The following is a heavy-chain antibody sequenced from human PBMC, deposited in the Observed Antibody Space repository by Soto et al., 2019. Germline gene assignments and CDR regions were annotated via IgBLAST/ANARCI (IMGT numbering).Heavy chain of an antibody. CDR1: GGSISSYY. CDR2: IYYSGST. D-gene: IGHD5-18*01. J-gene: IGHJ6*01. CDR3: ATQHTAINDGMDV. V-gene: IGHV4-59*01. Sequence: SETLSLTCTVSGGSISSYYWSWIRQPPGKGLEWIGYIYYSGSTNYNPSLKSRVTISVDTSKNQFSLKLSSVTAADTAVYYCATQHTAINDGMDVWGQGTTVTVSS.